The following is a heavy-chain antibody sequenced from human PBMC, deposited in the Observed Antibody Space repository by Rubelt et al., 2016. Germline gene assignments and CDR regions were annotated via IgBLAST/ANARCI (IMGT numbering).Heavy chain of an antibody. D-gene: IGHD3-22*01. CDR1: GFTFSSYV. J-gene: IGHJ4*02. V-gene: IGHV3-23*01. CDR2: ISGSGGST. CDR3: AKACSLIPGQNGYPAF. Sequence: EVHLLESGGGLVQPGGSLRLSCAASGFTFSSYVMSWVRQAPGKGLEWVSLISGSGGSTSYGDSVKGRFTISRENSKRTLYLQMDGLIAEDTAIYSCAKACSLIPGQNGYPAFWGQGTLVTVSS.